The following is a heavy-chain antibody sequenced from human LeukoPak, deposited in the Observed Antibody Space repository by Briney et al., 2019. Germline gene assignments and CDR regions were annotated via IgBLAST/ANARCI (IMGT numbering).Heavy chain of an antibody. J-gene: IGHJ4*02. CDR1: GFIFGHYW. CDR2: IKEDGIMK. D-gene: IGHD2-21*01. Sequence: PGGSLRLSCAASGFIFGHYWMSWVRQAPGKGLEWVANIKEDGIMKFYADSVKGRFTISRDNVKKSLLLQMNSLRAEDMAVYYCARRRVAKDLWGQASLVTISS. CDR3: ARRRVAKDL. V-gene: IGHV3-7*01.